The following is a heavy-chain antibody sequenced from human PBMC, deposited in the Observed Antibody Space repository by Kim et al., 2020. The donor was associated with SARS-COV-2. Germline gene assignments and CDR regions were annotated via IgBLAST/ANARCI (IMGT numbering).Heavy chain of an antibody. CDR2: ISYDGSNK. D-gene: IGHD2-15*01. Sequence: GGSLRLSCAASGFTFSSYGMHWVRQAPGKGLEWVAVISYDGSNKYYADSVKGRFTISRDNSKNTLYLQMNSLRAEDTAVYYCAKKDTSGPLGGYLTYYYYGMDVWGQGTTVTVSS. CDR3: AKKDTSGPLGGYLTYYYYGMDV. V-gene: IGHV3-30*18. CDR1: GFTFSSYG. J-gene: IGHJ6*02.